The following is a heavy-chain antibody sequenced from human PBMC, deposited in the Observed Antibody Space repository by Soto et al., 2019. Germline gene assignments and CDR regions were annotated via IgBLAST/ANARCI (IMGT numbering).Heavy chain of an antibody. CDR1: GYTLTELS. D-gene: IGHD1-7*01. CDR2: FDPEDGET. J-gene: IGHJ3*01. CDR3: ATDRANYGASDV. Sequence: ASVKVSCKVSGYTLTELSMYWVLQAPGKGLEWMGGFDPEDGETIYAQKFQGRVTMTEDTSTDTAYMELSSLRSEDTAVYYCATDRANYGASDVWGQGTMVTGS. V-gene: IGHV1-24*01.